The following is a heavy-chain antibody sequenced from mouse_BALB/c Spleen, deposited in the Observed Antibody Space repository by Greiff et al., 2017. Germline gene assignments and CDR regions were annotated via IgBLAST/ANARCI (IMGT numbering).Heavy chain of an antibody. Sequence: EVQLVESGGGLVKPGGSLKLSCAASGFTFSSYAMSWVRQTPEKRLEWVASISSGGSTYYPDSVKGRFTISRDNARNILYLQMSSLRSEDTAMYYCARGFYGSSYGYFDYWGQGTTLTVAS. V-gene: IGHV5-6-5*01. CDR1: GFTFSSYA. D-gene: IGHD1-1*01. CDR2: ISSGGST. J-gene: IGHJ2*01. CDR3: ARGFYGSSYGYFDY.